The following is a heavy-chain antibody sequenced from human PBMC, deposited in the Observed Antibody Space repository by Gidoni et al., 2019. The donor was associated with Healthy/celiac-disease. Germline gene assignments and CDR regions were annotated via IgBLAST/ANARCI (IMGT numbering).Heavy chain of an antibody. CDR3: AKDPNMSYYYYGMDV. D-gene: IGHD3-10*02. CDR2: ISWNSGSI. J-gene: IGHJ6*02. V-gene: IGHV3-9*01. CDR1: GSTFDDYA. Sequence: EVQLVESGGGLVQPGRSLRLSCTASGSTFDDYAMHWVRQAPGKGLEWVSGISWNSGSIGYADSLKGRFTISRDNAKNSLYLQMNSLRAEDTALYYCAKDPNMSYYYYGMDVWGQGTTVTVSS.